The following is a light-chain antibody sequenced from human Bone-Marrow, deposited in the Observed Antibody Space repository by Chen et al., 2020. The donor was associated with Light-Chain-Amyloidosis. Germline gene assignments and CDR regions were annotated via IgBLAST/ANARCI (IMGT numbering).Light chain of an antibody. J-gene: IGLJ2*01. CDR2: VND. CDR1: SSNVGRNT. V-gene: IGLV1-44*01. Sequence: QPVLTQPPSASGTPGQTVTISCSGSSSNVGRNTVNWYQQLPGTAPKLLIHVNDQRPSGIPGRFSGSKSGTSASLAISGLQSEEEADYYCAAWDESLNGHVVFGGGTKLTVL. CDR3: AAWDESLNGHVV.